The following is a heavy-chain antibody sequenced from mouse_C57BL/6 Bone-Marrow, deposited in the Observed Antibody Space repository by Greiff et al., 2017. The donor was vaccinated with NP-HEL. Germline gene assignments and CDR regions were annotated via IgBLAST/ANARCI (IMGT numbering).Heavy chain of an antibody. J-gene: IGHJ4*01. CDR1: GFTFTDYY. V-gene: IGHV7-3*01. D-gene: IGHD2-4*01. CDR3: ARSIYYDYADDPFYAMDY. Sequence: EVKLVESGGGLVQPGGSLSLSCAASGFTFTDYYMSWVRQPPGKALEWLGFIRNKANGYTTEYSASVKGRFTISRDKSQSILYLHMNALSAEDSATYYCARSIYYDYADDPFYAMDYWGQGTSVTVSS. CDR2: IRNKANGYTT.